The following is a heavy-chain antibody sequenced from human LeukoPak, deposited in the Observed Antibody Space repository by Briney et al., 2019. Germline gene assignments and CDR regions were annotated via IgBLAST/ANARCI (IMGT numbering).Heavy chain of an antibody. D-gene: IGHD3-22*01. CDR1: GFTFSSYG. CDR3: AKGVVVVTTYLDY. CDR2: ISYDGSNE. J-gene: IGHJ4*02. Sequence: GGSLRLSCAASGFTFSSYGMHWVRQAPGKGLEWVAVISYDGSNEDYADSVKGRFTISRDNSKNTLYLQMNSLRPEDTAVYYCAKGVVVVTTYLDYWGLGTLVTVSS. V-gene: IGHV3-30*18.